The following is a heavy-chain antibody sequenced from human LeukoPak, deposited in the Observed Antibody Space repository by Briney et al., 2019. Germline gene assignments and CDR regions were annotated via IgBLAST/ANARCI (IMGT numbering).Heavy chain of an antibody. D-gene: IGHD2-2*01. CDR3: ATGCSSTSCRVYYYYGMDV. J-gene: IGHJ6*04. CDR2: IDPSDSYT. Sequence: GEPLNISCKGSGYSFTSYSISGVRQMPGKGLEWMGRIDPSDSYTNYSPSFQGHVTISADKSISTAYLQWSSLKASDTAMYYCATGCSSTSCRVYYYYGMDVWGKGTTVTVSS. CDR1: GYSFTSYS. V-gene: IGHV5-10-1*01.